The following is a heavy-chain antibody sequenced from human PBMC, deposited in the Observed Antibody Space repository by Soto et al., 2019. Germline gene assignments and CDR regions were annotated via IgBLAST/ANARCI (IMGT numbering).Heavy chain of an antibody. CDR3: ASSSGNNYGVGTNYYFDY. Sequence: QVQLVQSGVEVRSPGSSVRVPCRPFGGPFSTYPFVWLDQALEEGLDGRGGIIPIFGTANYAQKFQDRVTITADKSTNTAFMELSSLKSEDTAMYYCASSSGNNYGVGTNYYFDYWGQGTLVTVSS. V-gene: IGHV1-69*06. CDR2: IIPIFGTA. CDR1: GGPFSTYP. D-gene: IGHD1-26*01. J-gene: IGHJ4*02.